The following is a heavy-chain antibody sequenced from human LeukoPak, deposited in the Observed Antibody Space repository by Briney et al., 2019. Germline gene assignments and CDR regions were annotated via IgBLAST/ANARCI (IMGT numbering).Heavy chain of an antibody. J-gene: IGHJ3*02. CDR1: GGSFSGYY. D-gene: IGHD1-26*01. CDR2: INHSGST. CDR3: ARHFQSSSGNYFGAFDI. V-gene: IGHV4-34*01. Sequence: SETLSLTCAVYGGSFSGYYWSCIRQPPGKGLEWIGEINHSGSTNYNPSLKSRVTISVDTSKNQFSLKLSSVTAADTAVYYCARHFQSSSGNYFGAFDIWGQGTMVTVSS.